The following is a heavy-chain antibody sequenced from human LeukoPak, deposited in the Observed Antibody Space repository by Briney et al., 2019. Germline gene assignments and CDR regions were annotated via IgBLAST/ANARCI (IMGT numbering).Heavy chain of an antibody. Sequence: SETLSLTCTVSGGSISSGGYYWSWIRQPPGKGLEWIGYIYHSGSTYYNPSLKSRVTISVDRSKNQFSLKLSSVTAADTAVYYCARVLIAAASMVDYWGQGTLVTVSS. CDR2: IYHSGST. V-gene: IGHV4-30-2*01. CDR1: GGSISSGGYY. CDR3: ARVLIAAASMVDY. J-gene: IGHJ4*02. D-gene: IGHD6-13*01.